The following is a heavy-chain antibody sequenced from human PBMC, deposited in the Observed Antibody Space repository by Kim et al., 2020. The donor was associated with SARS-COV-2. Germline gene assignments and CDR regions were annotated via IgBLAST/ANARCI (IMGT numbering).Heavy chain of an antibody. J-gene: IGHJ4*02. V-gene: IGHV3-21*01. CDR1: GFTFSSYS. CDR3: ARGRGYSSSLFDY. CDR2: ISSSSSYI. D-gene: IGHD6-13*01. Sequence: GGSLRLSCAASGFTFSSYSMNWVRQAPGKGLEWVSSISSSSSYIYYADSVKGRFTISRDNAKNSLYLQMNSLRAEDTAVYYCARGRGYSSSLFDYWGQGTLVTVSS.